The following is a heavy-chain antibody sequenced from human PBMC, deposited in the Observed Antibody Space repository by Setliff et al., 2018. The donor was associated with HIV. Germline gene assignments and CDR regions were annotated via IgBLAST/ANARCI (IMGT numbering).Heavy chain of an antibody. CDR1: VGSFSNTNYY. CDR3: ARDLNWNWFDP. CDR2: FHYSGPT. V-gene: IGHV4-39*02. Sequence: SETLSLTCNVSVGSFSNTNYYWGWIRQPPGKGLEWIGSFHYSGPTSYNPSLRRRVPISVDTSKNQFSLELTSVTAADTAVYYCARDLNWNWFDPWGQGTLVTVSS. D-gene: IGHD1-20*01. J-gene: IGHJ5*02.